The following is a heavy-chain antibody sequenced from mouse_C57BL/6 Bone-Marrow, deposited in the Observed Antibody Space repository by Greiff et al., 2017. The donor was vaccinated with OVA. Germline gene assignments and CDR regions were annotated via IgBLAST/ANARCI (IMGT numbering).Heavy chain of an antibody. D-gene: IGHD1-1*01. CDR2: IDPENGDT. J-gene: IGHJ2*01. V-gene: IGHV14-4*01. CDR3: TTTTLVENYFDY. CDR1: GFNIKDDY. Sequence: EVQLQQSGAELVRPGASVKLSCTASGFNIKDDYMHWVKQRPEQGLEWIGWIDPENGDTEYASKFQGKATITADTSSNTAYLQLSSLTSEDTAVYYFTTTTLVENYFDYGAKAPLSQSPQ.